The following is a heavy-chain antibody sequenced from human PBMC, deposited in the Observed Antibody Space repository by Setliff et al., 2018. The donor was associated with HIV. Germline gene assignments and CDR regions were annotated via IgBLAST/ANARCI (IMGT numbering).Heavy chain of an antibody. J-gene: IGHJ5*02. CDR2: IYHTGKT. V-gene: IGHV4-39*01. Sequence: PSETLSLTCSVSGGSISDNKYYWSWIRQPPGKGLEWTGSIYHTGKTYYNSALKNRLTISVDTSKNQFSLELSSVTAADTAVYYCASRVYYYDESRILRKEGFVPWGQGTQVTVSS. D-gene: IGHD3-22*01. CDR1: GGSISDNKYY. CDR3: ASRVYYYDESRILRKEGFVP.